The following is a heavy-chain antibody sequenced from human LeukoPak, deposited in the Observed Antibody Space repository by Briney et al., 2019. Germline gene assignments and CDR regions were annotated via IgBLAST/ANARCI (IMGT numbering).Heavy chain of an antibody. V-gene: IGHV4-4*09. J-gene: IGHJ6*03. D-gene: IGHD4-23*01. CDR3: AKHLKYYGGNSGSRCNYYYTDV. CDR1: GGSISSYY. Sequence: PSETLSLTWTVSGGSISSYYWSWIRQPPGKGLEWIGYIYTSGSTNYNPSLKSRVTISVDTSKNQFSLKLSSVTAADTAVYYCAKHLKYYGGNSGSRCNYYYTDVWGKGTTVPV. CDR2: IYTSGST.